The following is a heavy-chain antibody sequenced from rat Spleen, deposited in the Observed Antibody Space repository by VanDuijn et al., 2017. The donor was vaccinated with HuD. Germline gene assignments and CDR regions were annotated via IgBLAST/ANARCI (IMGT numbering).Heavy chain of an antibody. CDR3: ARHAVAAGWYFDF. CDR2: ITYDGSGT. D-gene: IGHD1-2*01. CDR1: GFTLSDYG. V-gene: IGHV5-7*01. Sequence: EVQLVESGGGLVQPGRSLKLSCAASGFTLSDYGMHWIRQAPKKGLEWVATITYDGSGTYYRDSVKGRFTVSRDNAKSTLYLQMDSLRSEDTATYYCARHAVAAGWYFDFWGQGTLVTVSA. J-gene: IGHJ3*01.